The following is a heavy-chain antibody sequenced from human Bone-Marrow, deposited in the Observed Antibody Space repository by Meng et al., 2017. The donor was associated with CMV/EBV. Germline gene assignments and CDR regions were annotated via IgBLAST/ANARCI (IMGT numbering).Heavy chain of an antibody. V-gene: IGHV1-2*02. CDR1: GDTFTGYY. D-gene: IGHD6-13*01. Sequence: ASVKVSCKASGDTFTGYYMRWVRHAPGQGLEWMGWINPNSGGTNYAQKFQGRVTMTRDTSISTAYMELSRLRSDDTAVYYSARIANGGWFDPWGQGTLVTVSS. CDR3: ARIANGGWFDP. J-gene: IGHJ5*02. CDR2: INPNSGGT.